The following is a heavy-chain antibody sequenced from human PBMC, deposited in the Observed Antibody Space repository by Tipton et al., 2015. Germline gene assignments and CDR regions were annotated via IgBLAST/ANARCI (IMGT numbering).Heavy chain of an antibody. V-gene: IGHV4-34*01. CDR1: GGSFNIYY. CDR2: INDSGST. J-gene: IGHJ4*02. Sequence: TLSLTCAVHGGSFNIYYWSWIRQSPGKGLEWIGEINDSGSTNYNPALKSRVTLSVDTSKSQFSQKLHSVTAADAGVYFCARVRGAARADYWGQGTLVTVSS. CDR3: ARVRGAARADY. D-gene: IGHD6-25*01.